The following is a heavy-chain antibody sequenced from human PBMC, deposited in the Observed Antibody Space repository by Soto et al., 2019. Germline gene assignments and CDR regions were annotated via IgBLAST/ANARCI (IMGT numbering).Heavy chain of an antibody. CDR3: ARSPGYYYYYALDV. J-gene: IGHJ6*02. CDR2: IDYSGSI. Sequence: SETLSLTCAVLSRSFSGYYWSWIRQSPGEGLEWIAEIDYSGSINYNPSLKSRVTISIDTSKRQFSLALISVTAADTAVYYCARSPGYYYYYALDVWGQGTTVTVSS. V-gene: IGHV4-34*01. CDR1: SRSFSGYY.